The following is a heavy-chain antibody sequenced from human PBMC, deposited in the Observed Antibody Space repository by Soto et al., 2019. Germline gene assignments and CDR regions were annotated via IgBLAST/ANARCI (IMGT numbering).Heavy chain of an antibody. CDR2: ISAYNGNT. D-gene: IGHD2-2*01. CDR3: ARDKVVVEWFPRGGMDV. J-gene: IGHJ6*02. Sequence: QVQLVQSGAEVKKPGASVKVSCKASGYTFTSYGISWVRQAPGQGLEWMGWISAYNGNTNYAQKLQGRVTMTTDTSTSTAYMELRSLRSDDTAVYYCARDKVVVEWFPRGGMDVWGQGTTVTVSS. CDR1: GYTFTSYG. V-gene: IGHV1-18*01.